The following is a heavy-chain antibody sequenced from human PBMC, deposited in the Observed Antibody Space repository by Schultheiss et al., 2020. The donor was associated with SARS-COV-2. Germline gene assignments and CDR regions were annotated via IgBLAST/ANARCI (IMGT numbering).Heavy chain of an antibody. J-gene: IGHJ6*02. CDR2: ISDSGGST. D-gene: IGHD5-12*01. CDR1: GFTFSGSA. Sequence: GGSLRLSCAASGFTFSGSAMHWVRQAPGKGLEWVSSISDSGGSTYYADSVKGRFTISRDNSKNTLYLQMNSLRAEDTAVYYCAKDRYSGYDYYYYYYYGMDVWGQGTTVTVSS. V-gene: IGHV3-23*01. CDR3: AKDRYSGYDYYYYYYYGMDV.